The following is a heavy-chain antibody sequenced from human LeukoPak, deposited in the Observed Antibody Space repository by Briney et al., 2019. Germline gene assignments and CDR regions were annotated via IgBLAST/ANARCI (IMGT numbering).Heavy chain of an antibody. J-gene: IGHJ3*02. CDR1: GFIFSRYA. V-gene: IGHV3-33*01. Sequence: GRCLRLSCAASGFIFSRYAMQWVRQTPGKGLGWVAAIWNDGGDDNYAESGKGRFPISSANSKNTLYLQMNSLRAQDTAVYYCTFEIGRSQGAFDIWSQATMTTVSS. CDR3: TFEIGRSQGAFDI. CDR2: IWNDGGDD. D-gene: IGHD1-26*01.